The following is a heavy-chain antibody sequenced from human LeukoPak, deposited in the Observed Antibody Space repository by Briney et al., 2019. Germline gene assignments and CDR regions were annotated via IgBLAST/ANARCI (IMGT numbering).Heavy chain of an antibody. J-gene: IGHJ4*02. V-gene: IGHV4-59*01. D-gene: IGHD5-18*01. CDR1: GGSISSYY. Sequence: SETQSLTXTVSGGSISSYYWSWIRQPPGKGLEWIGYIYYSGSTNYDPSLKSRVTISVDTSKNQFSLKLSSVTAADTAVYYCARESGYSYGLGYWGQGTLVTVSS. CDR3: ARESGYSYGLGY. CDR2: IYYSGST.